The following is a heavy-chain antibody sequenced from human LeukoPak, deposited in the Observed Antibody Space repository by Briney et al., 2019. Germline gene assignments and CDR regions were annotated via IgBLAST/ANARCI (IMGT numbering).Heavy chain of an antibody. D-gene: IGHD2-2*01. CDR1: GGTFSSYA. CDR3: ARDPPRGSSTSCYSCYYYGMDV. J-gene: IGHJ6*02. CDR2: IIPIFGTA. V-gene: IGHV1-69*13. Sequence: GASVKVSCKASGGTFSSYAISWVRQAPGQGLEWMGGIIPIFGTANYAQRFQGRVTITADESTSTAYMELSSLRSEDTAVYYCARDPPRGSSTSCYSCYYYGMDVWGQGTTVTVSS.